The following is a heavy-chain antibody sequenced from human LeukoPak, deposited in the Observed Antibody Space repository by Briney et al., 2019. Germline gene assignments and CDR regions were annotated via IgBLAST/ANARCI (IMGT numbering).Heavy chain of an antibody. CDR3: AKDPGIAVALHPYFDY. CDR2: ISGSGGST. V-gene: IGHV3-23*01. D-gene: IGHD6-19*01. CDR1: GFTFSSYA. J-gene: IGHJ4*02. Sequence: GGSLRLSCAASGFTFSSYAMSWVRRAPGKGLEWVSAISGSGGSTYYADSVKGRFTIPRDNSKNTLYLQMNSLRAEDTAVYYCAKDPGIAVALHPYFDYWGQGTLVTVSS.